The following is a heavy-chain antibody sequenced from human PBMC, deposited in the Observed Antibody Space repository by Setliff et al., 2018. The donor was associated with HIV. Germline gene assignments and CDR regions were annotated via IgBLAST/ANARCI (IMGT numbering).Heavy chain of an antibody. Sequence: SLTCTVSGGSISSYYWSWIRHPPGKGLEWIGYIYYSGSTNYNPSLKSRVTISVDTSKNQFSLKLSSVTAADTAVYYCARGQRYSSSPYDYWGQGTLVTVSS. CDR3: ARGQRYSSSPYDY. CDR2: IYYSGST. V-gene: IGHV4-59*01. D-gene: IGHD6-6*01. CDR1: GGSISSYY. J-gene: IGHJ4*02.